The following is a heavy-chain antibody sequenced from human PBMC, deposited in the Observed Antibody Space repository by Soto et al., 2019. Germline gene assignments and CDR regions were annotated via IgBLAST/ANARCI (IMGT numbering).Heavy chain of an antibody. CDR2: IWHDGKNK. V-gene: IGHV3-33*02. J-gene: IGHJ4*02. Sequence: QVQVVESGGGVVQPGRSLRLSCVASGFTFSNFGMHWVRQAPGKGLEWVAVIWHDGKNKYYADSAEGRFTVSRDNSKNTLFLQMNSLTAEVTAVYYCARAPGQDEAMDYWVQGTLVTVSS. CDR1: GFTFSNFG. CDR3: ARAPGQDEAMDY.